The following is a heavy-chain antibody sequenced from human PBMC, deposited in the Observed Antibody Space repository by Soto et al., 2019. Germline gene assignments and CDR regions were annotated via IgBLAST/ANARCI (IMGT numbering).Heavy chain of an antibody. CDR3: ASPNLGRFQLDYFDY. Sequence: GASVKVSCKASGYTFTSYGISWVRQAPGQGLEWMGIINPSGGSTSYAQKFQGRVTMTEDTSTDTAYMELSGLRSEDTAVYYCASPNLGRFQLDYFDYWGQGTLVTVSS. J-gene: IGHJ4*02. V-gene: IGHV1-46*01. CDR1: GYTFTSYG. D-gene: IGHD3-16*01. CDR2: INPSGGST.